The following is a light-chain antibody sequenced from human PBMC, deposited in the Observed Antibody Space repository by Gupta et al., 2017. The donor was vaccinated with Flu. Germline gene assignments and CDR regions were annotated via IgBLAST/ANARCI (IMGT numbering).Light chain of an antibody. CDR3: TSRDRSSSQYV. CDR2: GEN. Sequence: GERVRVTCQGDSLRSYYASWYQQKPGQAPVLVIYGENNRPSGIPDRFSGSSSGNTASLTITGAQAEDEADYYCTSRDRSSSQYVFGTGTKVSVL. CDR1: SLRSYY. V-gene: IGLV3-19*01. J-gene: IGLJ1*01.